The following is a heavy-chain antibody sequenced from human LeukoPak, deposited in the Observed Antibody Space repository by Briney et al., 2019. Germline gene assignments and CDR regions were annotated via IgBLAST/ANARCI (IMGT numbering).Heavy chain of an antibody. CDR2: MQSSGNS. CDR1: GDSISTYH. Sequence: PSETLSLTCSVSGDSISTYHWNWVRERPGKGLEWIGYMQSSGNSNYNPSLKSRVFMSVDTSKNQFVLNLMSVTAADTAVYYCARARGSYLPSYYYYYMDVWGKGTTVTVSS. J-gene: IGHJ6*03. CDR3: ARARGSYLPSYYYYYMDV. D-gene: IGHD1-26*01. V-gene: IGHV4-59*01.